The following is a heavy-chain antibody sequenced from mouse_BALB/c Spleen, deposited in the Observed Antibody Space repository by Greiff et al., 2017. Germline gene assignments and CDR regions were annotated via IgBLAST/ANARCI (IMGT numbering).Heavy chain of an antibody. V-gene: IGHV5-9-3*01. D-gene: IGHD2-1*01. CDR1: GFTFSSYA. CDR2: ISSGGSYT. J-gene: IGHJ1*01. CDR3: ARHLRGYGNWYFDV. Sequence: EVKLVESGGGLVKPGGSLKLSCAASGFTFSSYAMSWVRQTPEKRLEWVATISSGGSYTYYPDSVKGRFTISRDNAKNTLYLQMSSLRSEDTAMYYCARHLRGYGNWYFDVWGAGTTVTVSS.